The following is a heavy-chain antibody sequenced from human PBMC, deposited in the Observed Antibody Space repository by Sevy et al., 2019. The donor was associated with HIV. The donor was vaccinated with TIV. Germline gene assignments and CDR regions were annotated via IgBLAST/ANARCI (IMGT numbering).Heavy chain of an antibody. Sequence: GGSLRLSCAASGFTFSSYSMNWVRQAPGKGLEWVSYISSSSSTIYYADSVKGRFTISRDNAKNSLYLQMNSLRDEDTAVDYCARLSFPAYSSGIRGSRYYYMDVWGKGTTVTVSS. CDR1: GFTFSSYS. CDR3: ARLSFPAYSSGIRGSRYYYMDV. D-gene: IGHD6-19*01. J-gene: IGHJ6*03. V-gene: IGHV3-48*02. CDR2: ISSSSSTI.